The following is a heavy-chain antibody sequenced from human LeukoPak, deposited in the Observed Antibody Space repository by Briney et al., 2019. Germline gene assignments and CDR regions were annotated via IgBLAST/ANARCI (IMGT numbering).Heavy chain of an antibody. V-gene: IGHV3-23*01. CDR2: ISGSGGST. J-gene: IGHJ4*02. CDR1: GFTFSSYA. D-gene: IGHD2-21*02. CDR3: AKGDIVVVTAAYFDY. Sequence: GGSLRLSCAASGFTFSSYAMSWVRQAPGKGLEWVSAISGSGGSTYYAGSVKGRFTISRDNSKNTLYLQMNSQRAEDTAVYYCAKGDIVVVTAAYFDYWGQGTLVTVSS.